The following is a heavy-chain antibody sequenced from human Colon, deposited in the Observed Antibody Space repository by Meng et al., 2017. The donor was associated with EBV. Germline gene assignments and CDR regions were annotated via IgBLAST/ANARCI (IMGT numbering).Heavy chain of an antibody. V-gene: IGHV4-31*03. CDR2: IHSSGST. J-gene: IGHJ5*02. CDR3: ARASYGSGSPLGESWFDP. CDR1: GGSISSGGYY. Sequence: QVQWQGSGHGLVKPSQTLSLTCTVSGGSISSGGYYWSWIRQHPGKGLEWIGYIHSSGSTYYNPSLRSRLTISVDTSKNQFSLKLSSVTAADTAVYYCARASYGSGSPLGESWFDPWGQGTLVTVSS. D-gene: IGHD3-10*01.